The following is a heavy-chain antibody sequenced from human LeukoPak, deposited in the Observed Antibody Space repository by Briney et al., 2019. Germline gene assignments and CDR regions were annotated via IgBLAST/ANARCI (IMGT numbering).Heavy chain of an antibody. J-gene: IGHJ4*02. CDR1: GGSISTNY. V-gene: IGHV4-4*07. CDR2: IYNSGNT. CDR3: ARGTFDSSGYYLFDY. D-gene: IGHD3-22*01. Sequence: SETLSLTCTVSGGSISTNYWSWIRQPAGKGLEWIGRIYNSGNTNYSPSLESRVTMSADTSKNQLSLKLSSVTAADTAVYCCARGTFDSSGYYLFDYWGQGTLVTVSS.